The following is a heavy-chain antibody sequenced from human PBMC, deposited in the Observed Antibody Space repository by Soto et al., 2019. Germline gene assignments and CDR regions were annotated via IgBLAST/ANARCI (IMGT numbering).Heavy chain of an antibody. Sequence: HSETLSLTCTVSGGSISSSSYYWGWIRQPPGKGLEWIGSIYYSGSTYYNPSLKSRVTISVDTSKNQFSLKLSSVTAADTAVYYCAIANWNYGYYYYGMDVWGQGTTVTVSS. D-gene: IGHD1-7*01. J-gene: IGHJ6*02. CDR2: IYYSGST. CDR1: GGSISSSSYY. V-gene: IGHV4-39*01. CDR3: AIANWNYGYYYYGMDV.